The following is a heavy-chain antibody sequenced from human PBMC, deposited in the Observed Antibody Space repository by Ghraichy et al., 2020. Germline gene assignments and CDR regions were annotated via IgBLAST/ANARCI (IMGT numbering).Heavy chain of an antibody. CDR1: GFTFSSYS. D-gene: IGHD3-22*01. J-gene: IGHJ6*02. V-gene: IGHV3-21*01. CDR3: ARDKAIVDYYYGMDV. CDR2: ISSSSSYI. Sequence: GESLNISCAASGFTFSSYSMNWVRQAPGKGLEWVSSISSSSSYIYYADSVKGRFTISRDNAKNSLYLQMNSLRAEDTAVYYCARDKAIVDYYYGMDVWGQGTTVTVSS.